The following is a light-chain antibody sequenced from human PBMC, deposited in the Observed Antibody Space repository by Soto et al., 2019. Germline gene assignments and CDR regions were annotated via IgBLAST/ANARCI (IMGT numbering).Light chain of an antibody. CDR3: TSYTSTSTYV. V-gene: IGLV2-14*01. CDR1: SSDVGAYNY. Sequence: QSLLTQPASVSGPTGQSITISCTGTSSDVGAYNYVSWYQHHPGKAPRLVIYDVTNRPSGISDRFSGSKSGNTASLIISGLLAEDEADYYCTSYTSTSTYVFGTGTKVTVL. CDR2: DVT. J-gene: IGLJ1*01.